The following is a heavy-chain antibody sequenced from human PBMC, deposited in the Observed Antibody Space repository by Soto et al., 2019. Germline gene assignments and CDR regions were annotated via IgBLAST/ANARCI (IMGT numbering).Heavy chain of an antibody. CDR1: GGSISSGGYY. Sequence: QVQLQESGPGLVKPSQTLSLTCTVSGGSISSGGYYWSWIRQHPGKGLEWIGYIYYSGSTYYNPSLKRRVTISVDTSKNQFSLKLRSVTAADTAVSYCAREYGSGTNAFDIWGQGTMVTVSS. CDR2: IYYSGST. CDR3: AREYGSGTNAFDI. J-gene: IGHJ3*02. D-gene: IGHD3-10*01. V-gene: IGHV4-31*03.